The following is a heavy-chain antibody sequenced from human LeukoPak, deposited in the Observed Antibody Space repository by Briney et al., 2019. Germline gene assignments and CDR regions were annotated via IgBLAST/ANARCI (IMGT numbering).Heavy chain of an antibody. CDR1: GGTFSSYA. J-gene: IGHJ4*02. V-gene: IGHV1-69*05. Sequence: SVKVSCKASGGTFSSYAISWVRQAPGQGLEWMGGIIPIFGTANYAQKFQGRVTMTTDTSTSTAYMELRSLRSDDTAVYYCARVSRFTNIVGATVYWGQGTLVTVSS. CDR2: IIPIFGTA. CDR3: ARVSRFTNIVGATVY. D-gene: IGHD1-26*01.